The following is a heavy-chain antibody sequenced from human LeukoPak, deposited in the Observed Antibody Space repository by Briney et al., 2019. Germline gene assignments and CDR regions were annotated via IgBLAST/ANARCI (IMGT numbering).Heavy chain of an antibody. Sequence: GGSLGLSCAASGFTFSSYAMHWVRQAPGKGLEWVAVISYDGSNKYYADSVKGRFTISRDNSKNTLYLQMNSLRAEDTAVYYCARAGRSTSRNYFDYWGQGTLVTVSS. CDR1: GFTFSSYA. CDR2: ISYDGSNK. V-gene: IGHV3-30-3*01. CDR3: ARAGRSTSRNYFDY. D-gene: IGHD2-2*01. J-gene: IGHJ4*02.